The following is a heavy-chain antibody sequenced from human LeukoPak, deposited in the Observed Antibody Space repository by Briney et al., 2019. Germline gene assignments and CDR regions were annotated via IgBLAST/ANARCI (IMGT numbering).Heavy chain of an antibody. Sequence: KPGGSLRLSCAPSGLRFTNVWMSCVRQAPGKGLDWVGRIKSKTDGGTTAYAASVKGRFTISRDDSKNTLYLQMNSLKSEDTAVYYCTTPIAAAGHSDYWGQGTLVTVSS. CDR1: GLRFTNVW. CDR2: IKSKTDGGTT. J-gene: IGHJ4*02. CDR3: TTPIAAAGHSDY. V-gene: IGHV3-15*01. D-gene: IGHD6-13*01.